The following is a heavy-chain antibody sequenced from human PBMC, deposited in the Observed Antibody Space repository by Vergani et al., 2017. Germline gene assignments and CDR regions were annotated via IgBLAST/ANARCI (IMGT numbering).Heavy chain of an antibody. CDR1: GFTFRIYG. V-gene: IGHV3-30*02. CDR3: TKAGQYDSDNFHDS. Sequence: VQLLESGGGLEQPGGSLRLSCIASGFTFRIYGMHWVRQAPGKGLEWVAFIRYDGTKRFYGDSVKGRFTISRDNSQTTVFLQMNSLRADDSAVYYCTKAGQYDSDNFHDSWGQGALVTVAS. D-gene: IGHD3-22*01. J-gene: IGHJ1*01. CDR2: IRYDGTKR.